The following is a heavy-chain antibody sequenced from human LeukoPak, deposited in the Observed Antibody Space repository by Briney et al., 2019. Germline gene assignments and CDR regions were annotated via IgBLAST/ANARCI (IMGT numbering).Heavy chain of an antibody. CDR3: ARDTLGEGEDANYAVYYFDY. J-gene: IGHJ4*02. CDR1: GFTFSSYA. V-gene: IGHV3-21*01. Sequence: GGSLRLSCAASGFTFSSYAMSWVRQAPGKGLEWVSFISTSSSYIHNADSVKGRFTISRDNGKNSLDLQMNSLRADDTAVYYCARDTLGEGEDANYAVYYFDYWGQGTVVTVSS. D-gene: IGHD4/OR15-4a*01. CDR2: ISTSSSYI.